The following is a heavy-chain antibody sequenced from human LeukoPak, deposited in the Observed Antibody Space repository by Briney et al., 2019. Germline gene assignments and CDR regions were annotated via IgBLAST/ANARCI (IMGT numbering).Heavy chain of an antibody. Sequence: GGSLRLSCAASGVTLSSYSRNWVRQARGKGREGGGDISSSRSTKYYADAVRGGFTISRDNEKNSLHMKMNRQRDEEGAVYYSARDHYDFWSGPGDDAFDIWGQATMVTVSS. J-gene: IGHJ3*02. D-gene: IGHD3-3*01. CDR3: ARDHYDFWSGPGDDAFDI. CDR1: GVTLSSYS. CDR2: ISSSRSTK. V-gene: IGHV3-48*02.